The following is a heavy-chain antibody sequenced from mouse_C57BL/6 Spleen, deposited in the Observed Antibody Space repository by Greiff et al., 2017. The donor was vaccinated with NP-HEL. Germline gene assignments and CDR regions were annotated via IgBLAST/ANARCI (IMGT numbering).Heavy chain of an antibody. J-gene: IGHJ1*03. CDR1: GYTFTSYW. V-gene: IGHV1-64*01. CDR2: IHPNSGST. CDR3: ARRNYGSSYWYFDV. Sequence: VQLQQSGAELVKPGASVKLSCKASGYTFTSYWMHWVKQRPGQGLEWIGMIHPNSGSTNYNEKFKSKATLTVDKSSSTAYMQLSSLTSEDSAVYYCARRNYGSSYWYFDVWGTGTTVTVSS. D-gene: IGHD1-1*01.